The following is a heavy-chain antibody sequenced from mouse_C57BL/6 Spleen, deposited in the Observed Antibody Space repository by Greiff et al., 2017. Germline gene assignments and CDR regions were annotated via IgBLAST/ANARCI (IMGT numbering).Heavy chain of an antibody. D-gene: IGHD2-4*01. CDR1: GFTFSDYY. J-gene: IGHJ4*01. CDR2: ISNGGGST. Sequence: EVQGVESGGGLVQPGGSLKLSCAASGFTFSDYYMYWVRQTPEKRLEWVAYISNGGGSTYYPDTVKGRFTISRDNAKNTLYLQMSRLKSEDTAMYYCASSSYYDYLYYAMDYWGQGTSVTVSS. V-gene: IGHV5-12*01. CDR3: ASSSYYDYLYYAMDY.